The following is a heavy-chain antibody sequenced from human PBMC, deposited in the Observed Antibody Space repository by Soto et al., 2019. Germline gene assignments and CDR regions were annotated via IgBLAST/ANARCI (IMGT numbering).Heavy chain of an antibody. V-gene: IGHV1-2*02. D-gene: IGHD3-3*01. CDR1: GYPVTAYY. CDR3: SRGGGVGVAGSAAFEM. CDR2: INPATGAG. Sequence: QLHLVHSGAVVKKPGASVTVSCSASGYPVTAYYMHWVRQAPGRGLEWMGGINPATGAGKYTQKFPGRVTQTRDTSTSTGFMGLRGLRSEDTAGFFWSRGGGVGVAGSAAFEMWGQGTVVTVSS. J-gene: IGHJ3*02.